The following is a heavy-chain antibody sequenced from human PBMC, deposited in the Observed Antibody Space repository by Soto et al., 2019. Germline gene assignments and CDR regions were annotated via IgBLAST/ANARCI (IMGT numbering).Heavy chain of an antibody. Sequence: ASVKVSCKASGYTFTSYAMHWVRQAPGQRLEWMGWINAGNGNTKYSQKFQGRVTITRDTSASTAYMELSSLRSEDTAVYYCARGYCSGGSFYYYYYYMDVWGKGTTVTVSS. CDR3: ARGYCSGGSFYYYYYYMDV. CDR2: INAGNGNT. V-gene: IGHV1-3*01. D-gene: IGHD2-15*01. J-gene: IGHJ6*03. CDR1: GYTFTSYA.